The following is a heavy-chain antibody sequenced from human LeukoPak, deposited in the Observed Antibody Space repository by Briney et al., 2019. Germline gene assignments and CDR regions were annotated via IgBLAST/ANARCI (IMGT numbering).Heavy chain of an antibody. D-gene: IGHD6-13*01. Sequence: PGGSLRLSCAASGFTFSSYALSWVRQAPGKGLEWVSATSGSGGSTYYADSVKGRFTTSRDNSKNTLYLQMNSLRAEDTAVYYCAKGRTAGTGVGYYSDYWGQGTLVTVSS. CDR3: AKGRTAGTGVGYYSDY. CDR1: GFTFSSYA. CDR2: TSGSGGST. J-gene: IGHJ4*02. V-gene: IGHV3-23*01.